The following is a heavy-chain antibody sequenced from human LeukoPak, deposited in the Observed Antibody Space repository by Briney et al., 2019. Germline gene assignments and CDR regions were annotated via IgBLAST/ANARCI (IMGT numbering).Heavy chain of an antibody. CDR2: IDSGGST. CDR3: ARVAWDAFDI. CDR1: ELTVSRNY. V-gene: IGHV3-66*01. Sequence: PGGSLRLSCAASELTVSRNYMSWVRQAPGKDLEWVSVIDSGGSTYYTDSVKGRFTISRDNAKNSLYLQMNSLRAEDTAVYYCARVAWDAFDIWGQGTMVTVSS. J-gene: IGHJ3*02.